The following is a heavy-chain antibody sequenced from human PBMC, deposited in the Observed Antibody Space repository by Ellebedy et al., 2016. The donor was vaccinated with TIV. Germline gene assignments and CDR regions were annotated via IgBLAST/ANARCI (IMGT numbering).Heavy chain of an antibody. V-gene: IGHV3-30*01. CDR3: ARTTSYGAAAGDFDY. Sequence: GESLKISCAASGFTFSSYAMHWVRQAPGKGLEWVAVISYDGSNKYYADSVKGRFTISRDNSKNTLYLQMNSLRAEDTAVYYCARTTSYGAAAGDFDYWGQGTLVTVSS. D-gene: IGHD6-13*01. CDR2: ISYDGSNK. CDR1: GFTFSSYA. J-gene: IGHJ4*02.